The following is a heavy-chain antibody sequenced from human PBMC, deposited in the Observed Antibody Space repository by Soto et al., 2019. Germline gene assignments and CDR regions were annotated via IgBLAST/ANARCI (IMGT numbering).Heavy chain of an antibody. J-gene: IGHJ4*02. V-gene: IGHV4-39*01. D-gene: IGHD3-9*01. CDR1: RSSSY. CDR3: WRLEGLATISYYFDY. CDR2: VYYSGST. Sequence: RSSSYYGKVRQPPGKGLEWIGSVYYSGSTYYNPSLESRVTISVDKSKNQFSLKLMSLSAADTAVYYFWRLEGLATISYYFDYWGQGALVTVSS.